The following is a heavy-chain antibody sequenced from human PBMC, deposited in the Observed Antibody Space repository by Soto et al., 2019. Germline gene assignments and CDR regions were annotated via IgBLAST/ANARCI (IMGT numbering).Heavy chain of an antibody. CDR1: GFTFSDNW. CDR2: IKPDGTDK. CDR3: GGANY. Sequence: EVQVVESGGGLVQPGGSLRLSCAASGFTFSDNWMSWIRQPPGKGLEWVANIKPDGTDKYHVDSVRGRFTISRDNAKNLLYLQINSLRVEDTAVYYCGGANYWGQGTLVTVSS. J-gene: IGHJ4*02. V-gene: IGHV3-7*04.